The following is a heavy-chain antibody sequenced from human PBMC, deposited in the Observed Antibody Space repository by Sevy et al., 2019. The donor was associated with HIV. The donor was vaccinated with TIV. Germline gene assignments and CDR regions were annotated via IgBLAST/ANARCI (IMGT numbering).Heavy chain of an antibody. CDR1: GYSFTSYG. J-gene: IGHJ1*01. Sequence: ASVKVSCKASGYSFTSYGITWVRQAPGQGLEWMGWISTLNKNYAQKLQGRVTLTTDTSTSTVYMELRSLRSDDTAVYYCARAPSGSQGPGQYFQHWGQGTLVTVSS. CDR2: ISTLNK. D-gene: IGHD1-26*01. V-gene: IGHV1-18*01. CDR3: ARAPSGSQGPGQYFQH.